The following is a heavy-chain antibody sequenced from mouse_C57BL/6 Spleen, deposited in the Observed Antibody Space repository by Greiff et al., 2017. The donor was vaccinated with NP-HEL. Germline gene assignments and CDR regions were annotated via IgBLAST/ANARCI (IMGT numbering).Heavy chain of an antibody. CDR1: GFNIKDDY. CDR2: IDPENGDT. CDR3: TTDYGYPDYFDY. J-gene: IGHJ2*01. D-gene: IGHD2-2*01. Sequence: EVQLQQSGAELVRPGASVKLSCTASGFNIKDDYMHWVKQRPEQGLEWIGWIDPENGDTEYASKFQGKATITADTSSTTAYLQLSSLTSEDTAVYYCTTDYGYPDYFDYWGQGTTLTVSS. V-gene: IGHV14-4*01.